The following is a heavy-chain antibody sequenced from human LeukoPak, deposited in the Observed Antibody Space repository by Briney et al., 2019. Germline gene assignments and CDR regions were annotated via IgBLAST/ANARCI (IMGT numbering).Heavy chain of an antibody. CDR2: INHRGST. Sequence: SETLSLTCAVYGGSFSGYYWSWIRQPPGKGLEWVGEINHRGSTNYKPSLKSRVTISVDTSKNQFSLKLSSVTAADTAVYYCARWIGDYGGKGSNYYYYYYMDVWGKGTTVTVSS. J-gene: IGHJ6*03. V-gene: IGHV4-34*01. CDR1: GGSFSGYY. D-gene: IGHD4-23*01. CDR3: ARWIGDYGGKGSNYYYYYYMDV.